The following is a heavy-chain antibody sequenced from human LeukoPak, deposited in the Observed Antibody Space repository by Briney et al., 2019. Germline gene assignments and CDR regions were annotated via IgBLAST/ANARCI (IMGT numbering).Heavy chain of an antibody. V-gene: IGHV3-11*05. CDR1: GFTFNDYY. J-gene: IGHJ4*02. CDR3: AREDGYSSSWYSDY. Sequence: GGSLRLSCAASGFTFNDYYMSWIRQAPGKGLEWVSDISSTSIYTNYADSVKGRFTISRDNAKNSLYLQMNSLRAEDTAVYYCAREDGYSSSWYSDYWGQGTLVTVPS. CDR2: ISSTSIYT. D-gene: IGHD6-13*01.